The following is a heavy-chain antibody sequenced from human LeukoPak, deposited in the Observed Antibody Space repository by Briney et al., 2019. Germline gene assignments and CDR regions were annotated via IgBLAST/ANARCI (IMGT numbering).Heavy chain of an antibody. J-gene: IGHJ4*02. Sequence: ASVKVSCKASGFTFYNFGLSWVRQAPGQGLEWMGWINAYNDETNYAQKFQGRVTMTTDTSTNTAYMDLSSLRSADTALYYCARDIGQGSSWLYDYWGQGTLVTVSS. CDR1: GFTFYNFG. V-gene: IGHV1-18*01. CDR3: ARDIGQGSSWLYDY. D-gene: IGHD6-13*01. CDR2: INAYNDET.